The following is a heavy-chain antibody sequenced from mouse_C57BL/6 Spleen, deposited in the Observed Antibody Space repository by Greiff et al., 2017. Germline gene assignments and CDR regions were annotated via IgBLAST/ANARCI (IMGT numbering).Heavy chain of an antibody. J-gene: IGHJ3*01. CDR3: AREDSQVAY. CDR2: ISDGGSYT. CDR1: GFTFSSYA. Sequence: EVQVVESGGGLVQPGGSLKLSCAASGFTFSSYAMSWVRQTPEKRLEWVATISDGGSYTYYPDNVKGRFTISRDNAKNNLYLQMSHLKSEDTAMYYCAREDSQVAYWGQGTMVTVSA. V-gene: IGHV5-4*01.